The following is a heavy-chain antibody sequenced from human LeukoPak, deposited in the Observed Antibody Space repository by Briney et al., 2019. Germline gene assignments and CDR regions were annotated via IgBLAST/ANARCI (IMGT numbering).Heavy chain of an antibody. V-gene: IGHV4-34*01. CDR2: INHSGAT. J-gene: IGHJ6*02. Sequence: AETLSLTCAVYGDPFSDYYWTWLRQSPGKGLEWVGDINHSGATDYNPSLKSRVTISVDTSKNQFSLKVRSVTAADTAVYYCARRVRGVIISFYYYNGMDVWGQGTTVTVSS. CDR1: GDPFSDYY. CDR3: ARRVRGVIISFYYYNGMDV. D-gene: IGHD3-10*01.